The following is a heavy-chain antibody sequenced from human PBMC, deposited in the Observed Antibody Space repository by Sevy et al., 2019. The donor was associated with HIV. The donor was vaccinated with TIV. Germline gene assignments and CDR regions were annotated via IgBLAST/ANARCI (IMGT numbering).Heavy chain of an antibody. CDR2: IYYTGST. CDR3: ARQMNYYDSAGYYHWDY. Sequence: SETLSLTCTVSGGSISSSNYYWGWIRQPPGKGLEWIANIYYTGSTYYNPSLKSRVTIFADTSNNQFSLKLSSVTAADTAVYYCARQMNYYDSAGYYHWDYWGQGTLVTVSS. V-gene: IGHV4-39*01. CDR1: GGSISSSNYY. J-gene: IGHJ4*02. D-gene: IGHD3-22*01.